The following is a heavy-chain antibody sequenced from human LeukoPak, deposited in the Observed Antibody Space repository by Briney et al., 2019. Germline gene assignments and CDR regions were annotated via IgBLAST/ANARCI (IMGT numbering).Heavy chain of an antibody. J-gene: IGHJ4*02. CDR2: IRYDGSNK. CDR1: GFTFSSYG. CDR3: AKGGGNYYDSSGYYGDY. Sequence: PWGSLRLSCAASGFTFSSYGMHGVRQAPGKGLEWVAFIRYDGSNKYYADSVKGRFTISRDNSKNTLYLQMNSLRAEDTAVYYCAKGGGNYYDSSGYYGDYWGQGTLVTVSS. D-gene: IGHD3-22*01. V-gene: IGHV3-30*02.